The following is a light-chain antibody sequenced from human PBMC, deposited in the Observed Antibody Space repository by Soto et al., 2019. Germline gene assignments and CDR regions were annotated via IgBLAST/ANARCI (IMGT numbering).Light chain of an antibody. Sequence: AIRMTQSPSSFSASTGDRVTITCRASQGISSYLAWYQQKPGKAPKLLIYAASTLQSGVPSRFSGGGSGTVCTHTLGPLQTKDFTPYSSQQYYSTPPTFGQGTKLE. V-gene: IGKV1-8*01. CDR3: QQYYSTPPT. CDR2: AAS. J-gene: IGKJ2*01. CDR1: QGISSY.